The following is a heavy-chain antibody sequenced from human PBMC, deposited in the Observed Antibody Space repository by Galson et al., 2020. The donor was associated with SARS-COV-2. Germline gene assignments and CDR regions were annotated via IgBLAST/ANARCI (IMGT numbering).Heavy chain of an antibody. V-gene: IGHV3-74*01. CDR3: ARGDMGNDYFDY. CDR2: IYSEGSST. D-gene: IGHD7-27*01. Sequence: GGSLRLSCAASGFTFSSYWMHWVRQAPGKGLVWVSRIYSEGSSTSYADSVKGRFTIPGDNAKNTLYLQMNSVRAEDTAVYYCARGDMGNDYFDYWGQGTLVTVSS. J-gene: IGHJ4*02. CDR1: GFTFSSYW.